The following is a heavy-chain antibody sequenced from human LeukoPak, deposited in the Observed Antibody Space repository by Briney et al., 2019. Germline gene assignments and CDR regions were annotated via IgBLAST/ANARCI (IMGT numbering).Heavy chain of an antibody. J-gene: IGHJ4*02. D-gene: IGHD2-2*01. CDR1: GASVSRYY. CDR2: IHNSGTT. Sequence: SETLSLTCTVSGASVSRYYWKWIRQPPGKGLEWIGYIHNSGTTNYNPSLKSRVTISVDTSKNQFSLKLTSVTAADTALYYCARDYCGGTTCYPDYWGQGTLVTVSS. V-gene: IGHV4-4*09. CDR3: ARDYCGGTTCYPDY.